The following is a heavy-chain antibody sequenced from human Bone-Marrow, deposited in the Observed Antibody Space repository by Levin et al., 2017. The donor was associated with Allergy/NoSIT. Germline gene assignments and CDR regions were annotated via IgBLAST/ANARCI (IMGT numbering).Heavy chain of an antibody. CDR2: IYSSGTT. D-gene: IGHD3-22*01. CDR3: AGEGEPYYYGGRGYLDY. Sequence: SETLSLTCTVSGAFISNSYWAWVRQPAGKGLEWIGHIYSSGTTNYNPSLKSRVTMSVDTTKNQFSLNLNSVTAADTAVYYCAGEGEPYYYGGRGYLDYWGQGTPVTVSS. J-gene: IGHJ4*02. V-gene: IGHV4-4*07. CDR1: GAFISNSY.